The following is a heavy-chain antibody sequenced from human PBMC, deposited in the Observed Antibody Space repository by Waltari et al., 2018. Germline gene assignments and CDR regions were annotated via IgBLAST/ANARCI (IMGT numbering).Heavy chain of an antibody. CDR1: GFSFSAYW. D-gene: IGHD3-10*01. CDR3: TRDLYRGSDH. CDR2: IDEKGISI. J-gene: IGHJ4*02. V-gene: IGHV3-74*01. Sequence: EVQLVESGGGLVQPGGSLRLSCAASGFSFSAYWMPWVRQSPGKGLEWVSRIDEKGISITYVDSVQGRFTTARDNAKNTLYLQMNSLRAEDSAVYYCTRDLYRGSDHWGRGTLVSVSS.